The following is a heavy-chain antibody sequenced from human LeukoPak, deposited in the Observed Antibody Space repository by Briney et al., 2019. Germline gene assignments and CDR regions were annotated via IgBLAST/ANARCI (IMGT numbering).Heavy chain of an antibody. CDR3: ARVSVGATAFDY. Sequence: GGSLRLSCAASGFTFSSYAMHWVRQAPGKGLEWVAVISYDGSNKYYADSVKGRFTISRDNSKNTLYLQMNSLRAEDTAVYYCARVSVGATAFDYWGQGTLATVSS. D-gene: IGHD1-26*01. V-gene: IGHV3-30*04. J-gene: IGHJ4*02. CDR2: ISYDGSNK. CDR1: GFTFSSYA.